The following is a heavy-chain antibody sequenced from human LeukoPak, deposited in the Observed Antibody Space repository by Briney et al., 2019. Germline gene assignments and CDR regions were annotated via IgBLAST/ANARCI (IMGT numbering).Heavy chain of an antibody. CDR3: ARDHYDSSGEYYFDY. CDR2: IYTSGST. J-gene: IGHJ4*02. D-gene: IGHD3-22*01. V-gene: IGHV4-4*07. Sequence: SETLSLTCTVSGGSISSYYWSWIRQPAGKGLEWIGRIYTSGSTNYNPSLKSRVTMSADTSKNQFSLKLSSVTAADTAVYYCARDHYDSSGEYYFDYWGQGTLVTVSS. CDR1: GGSISSYY.